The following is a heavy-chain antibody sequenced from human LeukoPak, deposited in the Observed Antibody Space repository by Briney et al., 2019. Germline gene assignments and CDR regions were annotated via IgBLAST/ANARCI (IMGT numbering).Heavy chain of an antibody. CDR2: IYYSRTI. D-gene: IGHD5-24*01. Sequence: SETLSLTCTVSGGSISAYYWSWMRQAPGKGLEWIGYIYYSRTINYYPSLKSRVTISVDTSKNQFYLKLSSVTAADTAVYYCAREEMASGYYFDYWGQGTLVTVSS. J-gene: IGHJ4*02. V-gene: IGHV4-59*01. CDR1: GGSISAYY. CDR3: AREEMASGYYFDY.